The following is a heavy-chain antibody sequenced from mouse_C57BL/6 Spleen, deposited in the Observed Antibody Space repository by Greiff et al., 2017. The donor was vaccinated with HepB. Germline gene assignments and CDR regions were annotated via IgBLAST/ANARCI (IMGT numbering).Heavy chain of an antibody. V-gene: IGHV1-64*01. CDR3: ARSTGGEFDY. CDR2: IHPNSGST. J-gene: IGHJ2*01. CDR1: GYTFTSYW. D-gene: IGHD2-1*01. Sequence: QVQLQQSGAELVKPGASVKLSCKASGYTFTSYWMHWVKQRPGQGLEWIGMIHPNSGSTNYNEKFKSKATLTVDKSSSTAYMQLSSLTSEDSAVYYCARSTGGEFDYWGQGTTLTVSS.